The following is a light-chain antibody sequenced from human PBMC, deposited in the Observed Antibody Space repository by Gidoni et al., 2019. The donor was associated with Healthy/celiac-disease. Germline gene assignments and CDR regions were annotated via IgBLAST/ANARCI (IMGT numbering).Light chain of an antibody. V-gene: IGLV1-40*01. CDR1: SSNIGAGYD. Sequence: QSVLTQPPSVSGAPGQRVTISCTGRSSNIGAGYDGHWYQQLPGTAPKFLIYGNSNRPSGFPDRFSGSKSGTSASLAITGLQAEDEADYYCQSYDSSLSGSVVFGGGTNLTVL. CDR3: QSYDSSLSGSVV. CDR2: GNS. J-gene: IGLJ2*01.